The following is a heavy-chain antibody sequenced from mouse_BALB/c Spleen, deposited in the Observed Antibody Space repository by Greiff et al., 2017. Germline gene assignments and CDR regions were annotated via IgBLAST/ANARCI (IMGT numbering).Heavy chain of an antibody. CDR1: GYTFTSYW. CDR3: ARRGDLAWFAY. V-gene: IGHV1-7*01. J-gene: IGHJ3*01. CDR2: INPSTGYT. Sequence: VKLQQSGAELAKPGASVKMSCKASGYTFTSYWMHWVKQRPGQGLEWIGYINPSTGYTEYNQKFKDKATLTADKSSSTAYMQLSSLTSEDSAVYYCARRGDLAWFAYWGQGTLVTVSA.